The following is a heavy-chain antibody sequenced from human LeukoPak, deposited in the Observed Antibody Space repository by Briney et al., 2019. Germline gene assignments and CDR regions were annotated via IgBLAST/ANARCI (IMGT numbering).Heavy chain of an antibody. V-gene: IGHV1-69*01. CDR1: GGTFSSYA. Sequence: SVKVSCKASGGTFSSYAISWARQAPGQGLEWMGGIIPIFGTANYAQKFQGRVTITADESTSTAYMELSSLRSEDTAVYYCARDAGPRGYSYGTFDPWGQGTLVTVSS. J-gene: IGHJ5*02. CDR2: IIPIFGTA. D-gene: IGHD5-18*01. CDR3: ARDAGPRGYSYGTFDP.